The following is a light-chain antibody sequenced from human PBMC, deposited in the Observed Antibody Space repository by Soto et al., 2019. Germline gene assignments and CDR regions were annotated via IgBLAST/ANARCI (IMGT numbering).Light chain of an antibody. V-gene: IGLV3-21*02. CDR3: QVFDGNTDDVI. Sequence: SCELTQAPSVSVAPGQTARITCGDIGSKTVHWYQQKPGQAPVLVVYDDSDRPSGIPDRFSGSNSGNTATLTISTVEAGDEAAYFCQVFDGNTDDVIFGGGTKLTVL. CDR1: IGSKT. J-gene: IGLJ2*01. CDR2: DDS.